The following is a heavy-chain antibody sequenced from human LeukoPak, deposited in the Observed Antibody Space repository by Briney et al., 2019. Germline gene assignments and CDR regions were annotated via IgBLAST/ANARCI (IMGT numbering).Heavy chain of an antibody. CDR3: ARVRGSGSYAPLYYYGMDV. D-gene: IGHD3-10*01. Sequence: GGSLRLSCAASGFTFSSYWMSWVRQAPGKGLEGVANIKQDGSEKYYVVSVKGRFTSSRDNAKNSLYLQMNSLRAEDTAVYYCARVRGSGSYAPLYYYGMDVWGQGTTVTVSS. CDR2: IKQDGSEK. CDR1: GFTFSSYW. J-gene: IGHJ6*02. V-gene: IGHV3-7*01.